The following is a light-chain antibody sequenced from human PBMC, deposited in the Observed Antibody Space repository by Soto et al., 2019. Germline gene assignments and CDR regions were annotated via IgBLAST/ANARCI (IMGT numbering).Light chain of an antibody. CDR1: SSDIGIYKY. J-gene: IGLJ1*01. CDR2: EVT. V-gene: IGLV2-14*01. Sequence: QSALTQPASVSGSPGQSIAISCTGSSSDIGIYKYVSWYQQHPGKVPKLIIYEVTNRPSGVSNRFSGSKSGNTAYLTISGLQAEDEADYYCSSYTTSSTRVFGPGTKLTVL. CDR3: SSYTTSSTRV.